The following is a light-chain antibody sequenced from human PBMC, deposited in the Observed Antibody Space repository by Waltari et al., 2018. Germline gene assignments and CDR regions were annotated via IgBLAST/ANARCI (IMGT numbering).Light chain of an antibody. J-gene: IGKJ2*02. CDR1: QSVRTN. CDR2: GAS. CDR3: HHYNDWPPGT. V-gene: IGKV3-15*01. Sequence: IVLTQSPVTRSVSPGERVSLSCRASQSVRTNVAWYQQQPGQAPRLLTYGASKRATGIPARFSGTGSGTEFTLTISSLQSEDFAVYFCHHYNDWPPGTFGQGTKLDSK.